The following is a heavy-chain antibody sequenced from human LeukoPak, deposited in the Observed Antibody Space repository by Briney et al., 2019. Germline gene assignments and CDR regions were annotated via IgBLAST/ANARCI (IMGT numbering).Heavy chain of an antibody. CDR2: MSYDGTNK. Sequence: GGSLRLSCAASGLPFSIYGMHWVRQAPGKGLEWVAVMSYDGTNKYYGSSVKGRFTISSDSFRNTLYLQMNGLRAEDTAVYYCAKDQGLRWPNDALDIWGQGTMVTVSS. CDR1: GLPFSIYG. J-gene: IGHJ3*02. CDR3: AKDQGLRWPNDALDI. D-gene: IGHD4-23*01. V-gene: IGHV3-30*18.